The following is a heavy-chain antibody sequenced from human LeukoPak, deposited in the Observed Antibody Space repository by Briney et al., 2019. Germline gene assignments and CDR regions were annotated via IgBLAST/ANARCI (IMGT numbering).Heavy chain of an antibody. D-gene: IGHD3-3*01. CDR3: ARVKDYDFWSGYSHYYYYYYMDV. J-gene: IGHJ6*03. V-gene: IGHV1-8*01. CDR1: GCTFTSYD. Sequence: RASVKVSCKASGCTFTSYDINWVRQATGQGLEWMGWMNPNSGNTGYAQKFQGRVTMTRNTSISTAYMELSSLRSEDTAVYYCARVKDYDFWSGYSHYYYYYYMDVWGKGTTVTVSS. CDR2: MNPNSGNT.